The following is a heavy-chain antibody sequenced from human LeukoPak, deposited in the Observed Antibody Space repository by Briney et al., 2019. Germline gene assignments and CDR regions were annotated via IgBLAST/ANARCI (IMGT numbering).Heavy chain of an antibody. D-gene: IGHD6-19*01. V-gene: IGHV4-4*07. CDR2: IYPSGST. CDR1: GGYINSYY. CDR3: ARDGSSGWYGAIDY. J-gene: IGHJ4*02. Sequence: KPSETLSLTCTVSGGYINSYYWSWIRQPAGKGLEWIGRIYPSGSTNYNPSLKSRVTISVDKSKTQFSLKLTSVTAADTAVYYCARDGSSGWYGAIDYWGQGTLVTVSS.